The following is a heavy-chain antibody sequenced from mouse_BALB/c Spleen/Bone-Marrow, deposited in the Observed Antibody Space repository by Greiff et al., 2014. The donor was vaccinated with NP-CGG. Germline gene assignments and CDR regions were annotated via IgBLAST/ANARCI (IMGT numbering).Heavy chain of an antibody. CDR1: GYTFTSYW. V-gene: IGHV1S22*01. CDR2: IYPGSGST. CDR3: TREGPTGTGGDY. D-gene: IGHD4-1*02. Sequence: LKQSGSELVRPGASVKLSCKASGYTFTSYWMHWVKQWPGQGLEWIGNIYPGSGSTNYDEKFKSKATLTVDTSSSTAYMQLSSLTSEDSAVYYCTREGPTGTGGDYWGQGTTLTVSS. J-gene: IGHJ2*01.